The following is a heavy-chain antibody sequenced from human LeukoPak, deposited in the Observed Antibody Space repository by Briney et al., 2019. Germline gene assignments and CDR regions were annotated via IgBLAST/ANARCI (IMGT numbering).Heavy chain of an antibody. J-gene: IGHJ4*02. V-gene: IGHV3-15*01. CDR3: ATGDYYDSSGTFDY. D-gene: IGHD3-22*01. CDR2: IKSKTDGGTT. Sequence: GGSLRLSCAASGFIFTNAWMSWVRQAPGKGLEWVSRIKSKTDGGTTDYGAPVKGRFTISRDDSKNTLYLQMNSLKTEDTAVYYCATGDYYDSSGTFDYWGQGALVTVSS. CDR1: GFIFTNAW.